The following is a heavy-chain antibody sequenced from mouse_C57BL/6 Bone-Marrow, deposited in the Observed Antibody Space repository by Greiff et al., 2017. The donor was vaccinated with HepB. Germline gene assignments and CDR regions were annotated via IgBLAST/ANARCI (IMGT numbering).Heavy chain of an antibody. CDR1: GYTFTTYP. V-gene: IGHV1-47*01. CDR2: FHPYNDDT. Sequence: QVQLKESGAELVKPGASVKMSCKASGYTFTTYPIEWMKQNHGKSLEWIGNFHPYNDDTKYNEKFKGKATLTVEKSSSTVYLELSRLTSDDSAVYYCARRGLRRGWYFDVWGTGTTVTVSS. D-gene: IGHD2-4*01. CDR3: ARRGLRRGWYFDV. J-gene: IGHJ1*03.